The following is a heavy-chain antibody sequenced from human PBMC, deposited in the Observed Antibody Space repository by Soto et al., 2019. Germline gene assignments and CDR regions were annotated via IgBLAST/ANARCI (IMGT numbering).Heavy chain of an antibody. CDR1: GYTFTSYG. Sequence: QVQLVQSGAEVKKPGASVKVSCKASGYTFTSYGISWVRQAPGQGLEWMGWISAYNGNTNYAQKLQGRVTMTTNTSTRTAYMELRSRRSDDTAVYYCARVAGLDSSGWPSFDPCVQGTLVTVSS. CDR2: ISAYNGNT. CDR3: ARVAGLDSSGWPSFDP. J-gene: IGHJ5*02. V-gene: IGHV1-18*04. D-gene: IGHD6-19*01.